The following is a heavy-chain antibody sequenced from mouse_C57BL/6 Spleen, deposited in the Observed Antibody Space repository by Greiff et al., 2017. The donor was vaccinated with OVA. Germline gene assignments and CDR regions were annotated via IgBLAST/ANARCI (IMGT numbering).Heavy chain of an antibody. CDR2: ISSGGSYT. J-gene: IGHJ1*03. CDR3: ARHLDYDERAWYFDV. Sequence: EVKLVESGGDLVKPGGSLKLSCAASGFTFSSYGMSWVRQTPDKRLEWVATISSGGSYTYYPDSVKGRFTISRDNAKNTLYLQMSSLKSEDTAMYYCARHLDYDERAWYFDVWGTGTTVTVSS. D-gene: IGHD2-4*01. CDR1: GFTFSSYG. V-gene: IGHV5-6*01.